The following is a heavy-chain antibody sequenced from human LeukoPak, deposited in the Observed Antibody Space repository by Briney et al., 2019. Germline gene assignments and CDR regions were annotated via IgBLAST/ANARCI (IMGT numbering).Heavy chain of an antibody. CDR3: VTYYYGSSAPKRNY. V-gene: IGHV4-34*01. CDR2: ISHSGST. Sequence: SETLSLTCAVYGGSFSDYFWSWIRQPPGKGLEWIGEISHSGSTTYSPSLRSRVTISGDTSKKQFSLKLSSVTAADTAVYYCVTYYYGSSAPKRNYWGQGILVTVSS. CDR1: GGSFSDYF. D-gene: IGHD3-22*01. J-gene: IGHJ4*02.